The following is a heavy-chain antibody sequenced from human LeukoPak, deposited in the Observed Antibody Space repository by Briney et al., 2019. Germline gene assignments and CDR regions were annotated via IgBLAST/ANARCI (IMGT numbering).Heavy chain of an antibody. V-gene: IGHV3-21*01. J-gene: IGHJ4*02. D-gene: IGHD2-15*01. CDR1: GFTFSTYT. Sequence: PGGSLRLSCAASGFTFSTYTLRWLRHAPGKGREWVSSISSSSTYIYYADSVKGRFTISRDNAKSSLYLQMNSLRAEDTAVYYCARERSPKCSGGSCYLDCWGQGTLVTVPS. CDR2: ISSSSTYI. CDR3: ARERSPKCSGGSCYLDC.